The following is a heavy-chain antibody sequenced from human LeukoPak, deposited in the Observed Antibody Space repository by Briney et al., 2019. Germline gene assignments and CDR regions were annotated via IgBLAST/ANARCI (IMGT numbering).Heavy chain of an antibody. CDR3: AREAELVY. Sequence: GGSLRLSCAAYGLTVSSNYMSWVRQAPGKGLEWVSVIYSGGSTYYADSVKGRFTISRDNSKNTLYLQMNSLRADDTAVYYCAREAELVYWGQGTLVPVFS. J-gene: IGHJ4*02. CDR2: IYSGGST. D-gene: IGHD3-10*01. CDR1: GLTVSSNY. V-gene: IGHV3-53*01.